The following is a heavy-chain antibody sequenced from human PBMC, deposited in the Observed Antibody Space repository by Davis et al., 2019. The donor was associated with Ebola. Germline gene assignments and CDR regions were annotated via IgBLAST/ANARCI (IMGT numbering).Heavy chain of an antibody. CDR3: ASQVRQYDSSGYAVFDY. J-gene: IGHJ4*02. CDR2: IIHILVIT. CDR1: GGAFSTYT. V-gene: IGHV1-69*02. D-gene: IGHD3-22*01. Sequence: AASVKVSCKASGGAFSTYTITWVRQAPGQGLEWMGRIIHILVITNYAQKFQGRLTITADNSTSTAYMELNTLKSEDTAVYYCASQVRQYDSSGYAVFDYWGQGTLVTVSS.